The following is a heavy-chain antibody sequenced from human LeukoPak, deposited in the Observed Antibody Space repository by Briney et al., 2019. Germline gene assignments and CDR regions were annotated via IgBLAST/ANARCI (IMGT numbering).Heavy chain of an antibody. CDR1: GYSISSGYY. V-gene: IGHV4-38-2*01. J-gene: IGHJ6*04. CDR2: IYHSGST. CDR3: TRGSGYSGYDYSYYFYGMDV. Sequence: SETLSLTCAVSGYSISSGYYWGRIRQPPGKGLEWIGSIYHSGSTYYNPSLKSRVTISVDTSKNQFSLKLSSVTAADTAVYYCTRGSGYSGYDYSYYFYGMDVWGKGTTVTVSS. D-gene: IGHD5-12*01.